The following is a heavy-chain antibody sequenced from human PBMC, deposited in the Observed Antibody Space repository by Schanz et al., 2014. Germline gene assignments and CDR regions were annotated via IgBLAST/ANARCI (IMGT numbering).Heavy chain of an antibody. CDR2: IWNNGVTK. V-gene: IGHV3-33*01. J-gene: IGHJ4*02. CDR3: ARDRGYCSGGSCLTFDY. Sequence: QVQLVESGGGVVQFGRSLRLSCVASGFTFSSYGMHWVRQAPGKGLEWVAVIWNNGVTKYYADSVRGRFTISRDRFQNALYRRMSSLRAEDTAVFYCARDRGYCSGGSCLTFDYWGQGTLVTVSS. CDR1: GFTFSSYG. D-gene: IGHD2-15*01.